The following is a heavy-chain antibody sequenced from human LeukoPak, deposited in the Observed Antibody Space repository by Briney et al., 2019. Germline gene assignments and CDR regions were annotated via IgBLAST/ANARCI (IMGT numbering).Heavy chain of an antibody. CDR1: GFTFSSYS. J-gene: IGHJ1*01. V-gene: IGHV3-21*01. D-gene: IGHD3-10*01. CDR2: INSSSSYI. CDR3: ARATMVRGVVIEYFRH. Sequence: KSGGTLSLSCAASGFTFSSYSMNWVRQAPGQGLEWGSSINSSSSYIYYADSVKGRFTISRDNAKNSLYLQMNSLRAEDTAVYYCARATMVRGVVIEYFRHWGPGTLVTVAS.